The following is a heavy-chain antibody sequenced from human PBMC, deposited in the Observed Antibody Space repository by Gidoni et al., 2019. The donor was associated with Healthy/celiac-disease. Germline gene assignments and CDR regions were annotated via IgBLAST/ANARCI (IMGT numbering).Heavy chain of an antibody. V-gene: IGHV4-4*02. J-gene: IGHJ4*02. D-gene: IGHD3-10*01. Sequence: QVQLQESGPGLVKPSGTLSLTCAVSGGSLSTSNWWSWVRQPPGKGLEWIGEIYQSGSTNYNPSLKSRVTISVDKSKNQFSLKLSAVTAADTAVYYWARSDGGHDYGSGSLDYWGQGTLVTVSA. CDR1: GGSLSTSNW. CDR3: ARSDGGHDYGSGSLDY. CDR2: IYQSGST.